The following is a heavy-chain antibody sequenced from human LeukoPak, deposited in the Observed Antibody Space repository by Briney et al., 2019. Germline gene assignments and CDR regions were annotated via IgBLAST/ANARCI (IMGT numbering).Heavy chain of an antibody. D-gene: IGHD6-13*01. CDR3: ARSGGYSSSWYDWYFDL. CDR2: IYYSGST. V-gene: IGHV4-59*01. CDR1: GGSISSYY. Sequence: PSETLSLTCTVSGGSISSYYWSWIRQPPGKGLEWIGYIYYSGSTNYNPSLKSRVTISVDTSKNQFSLKLSSVTAADTAVYYCARSGGYSSSWYDWYFDLWGRGTLVTVSS. J-gene: IGHJ2*01.